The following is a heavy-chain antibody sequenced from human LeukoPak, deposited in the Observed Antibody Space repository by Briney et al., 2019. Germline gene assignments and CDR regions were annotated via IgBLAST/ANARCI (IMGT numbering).Heavy chain of an antibody. J-gene: IGHJ4*01. D-gene: IGHD3-10*01. CDR3: ARATEFGDYYFDS. CDR2: IYYSGST. Sequence: SETLSLTCTVSGGSMSSYYWTWIRQPPGKRLEWIGYIYYSGSTNYNPSLKSRVTISVDTSKNQFSLKLRSVTAADTAVYYCARATEFGDYYFDSWGHGNLVTVSS. V-gene: IGHV4-59*01. CDR1: GGSMSSYY.